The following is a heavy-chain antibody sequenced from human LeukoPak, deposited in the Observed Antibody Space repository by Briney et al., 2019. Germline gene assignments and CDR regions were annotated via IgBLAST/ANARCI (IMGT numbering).Heavy chain of an antibody. J-gene: IGHJ6*02. CDR2: IKQDGSEK. CDR1: GFTFSSYW. D-gene: IGHD4-17*01. Sequence: PGGSLRLSCAASGFTFSSYWMSWVRQAPGKGLEWVANIKQDGSEKYYVDSVKGRFTISRDNAKNSLYLQMNSLRAEDTAVYYCARDLVHGDYRYGMDVWGQGTTVTVSS. V-gene: IGHV3-7*01. CDR3: ARDLVHGDYRYGMDV.